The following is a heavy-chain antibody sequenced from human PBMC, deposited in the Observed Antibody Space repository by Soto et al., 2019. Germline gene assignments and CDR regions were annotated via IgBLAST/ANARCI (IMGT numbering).Heavy chain of an antibody. V-gene: IGHV4-61*01. CDR3: ARGVFIAARYYYYGMDV. Sequence: PSESLSLACTVSVGSFSSGSYYWSWIRQPPGKGLEWIGYIYYSGSTNYNPSLKSRVTISVDTSKNQFSLKLSSVTAADTAVYYCARGVFIAARYYYYGMDVWGQGTTVTVPS. CDR2: IYYSGST. D-gene: IGHD6-6*01. J-gene: IGHJ6*02. CDR1: VGSFSSGSYY.